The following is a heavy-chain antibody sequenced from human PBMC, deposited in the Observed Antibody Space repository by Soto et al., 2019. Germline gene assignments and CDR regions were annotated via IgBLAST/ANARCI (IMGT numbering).Heavy chain of an antibody. CDR3: AGAAGTNSYGYAY. Sequence: EVQLVESGGGLVQPGGSLRLSCATSGFTFSSYSMNWVRQAPGKGLEWVSYITSSSSRIYYADSVKGRFTVTRDNAKSLVYLQMDRLRGEDPGVELCAGAAGTNSYGYAYWGQGTLGPVSS. CDR2: ITSSSSRI. D-gene: IGHD5-18*01. CDR1: GFTFSSYS. V-gene: IGHV3-48*01. J-gene: IGHJ4*02.